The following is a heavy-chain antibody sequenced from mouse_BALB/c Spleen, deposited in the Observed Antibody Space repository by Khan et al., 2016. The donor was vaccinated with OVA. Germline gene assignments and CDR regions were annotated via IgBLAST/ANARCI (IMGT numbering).Heavy chain of an antibody. CDR3: VRFNGGY. Sequence: QIQLVQSGPELKKPGETVKISCKASGYTFKDYVMNWVKQSPGEGLKWMGWMNTYTGEPTYADDFKGRFAFSLETSASTAYLRISSLKNEDTATYFCVRFNGGYWGQGTTLTVSS. CDR2: MNTYTGEP. J-gene: IGHJ2*01. CDR1: GYTFKDYV. V-gene: IGHV9-3-1*01.